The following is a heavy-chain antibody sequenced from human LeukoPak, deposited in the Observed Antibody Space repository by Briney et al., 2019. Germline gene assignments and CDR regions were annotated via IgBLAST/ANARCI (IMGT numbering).Heavy chain of an antibody. CDR1: GFTFSSYA. CDR2: ISGSGGST. J-gene: IGHJ4*02. D-gene: IGHD3-22*01. CDR3: AKDQVWIVVGSFDY. V-gene: IGHV3-23*01. Sequence: GGSLRLSCAASGFTFSSYAMSWVRQAPGKGLEWVSGISGSGGSTYYADSVEGRFTISRDNSKNTLYLQMTSLRAEDTAVYYCAKDQVWIVVGSFDYWGQGTLVTVSS.